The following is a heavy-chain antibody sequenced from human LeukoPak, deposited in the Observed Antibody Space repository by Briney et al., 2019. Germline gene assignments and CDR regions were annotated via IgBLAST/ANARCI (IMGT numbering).Heavy chain of an antibody. Sequence: PGGSLRLSCAASGFSISGYWMHWVRQAAGEGLVWVSRMNSGGTTINYADSVKGRFTISRDNVDNTLHPQMNSLRVEDTAVYYCIREVQVRASASLGLWGQGTLVTVSS. CDR1: GFSISGYW. CDR2: MNSGGTTI. J-gene: IGHJ4*01. CDR3: IREVQVRASASLGL. D-gene: IGHD3-16*01. V-gene: IGHV3-74*01.